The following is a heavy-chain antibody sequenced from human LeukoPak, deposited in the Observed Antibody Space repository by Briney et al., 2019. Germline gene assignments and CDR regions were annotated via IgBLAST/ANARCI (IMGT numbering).Heavy chain of an antibody. CDR2: INHSGST. J-gene: IGHJ6*02. V-gene: IGHV4-34*01. Sequence: SETLSLTCAVYGGSFRGYYWSWLRQPPGKGLEWIGEINHSGSTNYNPSLKSRVTISVYTSKNQFSLKLSSVTAADTAVYYCARGGRTLVYYYGSGTGYYGMDVWGQGTTVTVSS. D-gene: IGHD3-10*01. CDR3: ARGGRTLVYYYGSGTGYYGMDV. CDR1: GGSFRGYY.